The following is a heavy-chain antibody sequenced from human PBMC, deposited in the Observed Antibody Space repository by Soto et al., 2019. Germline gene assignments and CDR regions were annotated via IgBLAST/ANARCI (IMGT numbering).Heavy chain of an antibody. CDR3: ARDLAAARPSPYYYYYGMDV. Sequence: ASVKVSCKVSVYTLTELSMHWVRQAPGKGLEWMGGIDPEDGETIYAQKFQGRVTITRDTSASTAYMELSSLRSEDTAVYYCARDLAAARPSPYYYYYGMDVWGQGTTVTVSS. J-gene: IGHJ6*02. CDR2: IDPEDGET. D-gene: IGHD6-6*01. V-gene: IGHV1-24*01. CDR1: VYTLTELS.